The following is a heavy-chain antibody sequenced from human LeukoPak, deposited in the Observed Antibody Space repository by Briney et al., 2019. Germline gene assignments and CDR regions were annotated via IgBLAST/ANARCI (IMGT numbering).Heavy chain of an antibody. Sequence: GGSLRRSCAASGFIFYDYAMHWVRQAPGKGLEWVSGISWNSGSIGYADSVKGRFTIYRDNAKNSLYLQMNSLRAEDTALYYCAKDISDDGYNSILDYWGQGTLVTVSS. V-gene: IGHV3-9*01. CDR1: GFIFYDYA. D-gene: IGHD5-24*01. CDR3: AKDISDDGYNSILDY. CDR2: ISWNSGSI. J-gene: IGHJ4*02.